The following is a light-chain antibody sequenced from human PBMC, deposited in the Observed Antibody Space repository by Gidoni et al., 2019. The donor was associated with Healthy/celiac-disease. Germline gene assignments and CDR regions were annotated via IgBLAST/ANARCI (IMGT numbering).Light chain of an antibody. J-gene: IGKJ3*01. Sequence: MLTQSPATLSLSPGERATLSCRASQSVSSYLAWYQQKPGQAPRLLIYDASNRATGIPARFSGSGSGTDFTLTISSLEPEDFAVYYCQQRSNWPLTFGPGTKVDIK. CDR2: DAS. V-gene: IGKV3-11*01. CDR1: QSVSSY. CDR3: QQRSNWPLT.